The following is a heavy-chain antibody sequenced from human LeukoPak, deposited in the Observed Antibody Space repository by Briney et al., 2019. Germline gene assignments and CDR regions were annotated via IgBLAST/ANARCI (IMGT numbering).Heavy chain of an antibody. CDR3: AREGGAYYYDSSGYFDY. Sequence: QPGGSLRLSYAASGFTFSSYWMSWVRQAPGKGLEWVANIKQDGSEKYYVDSVKGRFTISRDNAKNSLYLQMNSLRAEDTAVYYCAREGGAYYYDSSGYFDYWGQGTLVTVSS. D-gene: IGHD3-22*01. CDR1: GFTFSSYW. V-gene: IGHV3-7*01. J-gene: IGHJ4*02. CDR2: IKQDGSEK.